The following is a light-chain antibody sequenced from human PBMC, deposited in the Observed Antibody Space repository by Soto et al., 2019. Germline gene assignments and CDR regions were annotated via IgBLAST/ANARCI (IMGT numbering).Light chain of an antibody. Sequence: EIVLTQSPGTLSLSPGERATLSCRASQSVTSNYLAWYQQKPGQAPRLLLFGASIRDTGIPDRFSGSGSGTDFTLTIRRLESEDFAVYYCQQYGISPGTFGQGTKVEIK. V-gene: IGKV3-20*01. CDR3: QQYGISPGT. CDR1: QSVTSNY. CDR2: GAS. J-gene: IGKJ1*01.